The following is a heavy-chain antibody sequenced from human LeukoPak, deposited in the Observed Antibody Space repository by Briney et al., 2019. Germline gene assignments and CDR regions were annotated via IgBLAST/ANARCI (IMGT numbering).Heavy chain of an antibody. CDR1: GESSRGHY. CDR2: INHSEST. D-gene: IGHD1-1*01. V-gene: IGHV4-34*01. J-gene: IGHJ6*03. Sequence: PSDTLSLTGAVDGESSRGHYWIWIRLPPGKGQEWIGEINHSESTNYNPSLKSRVTISVDTSKKQFSLKLSAVTAADTAVYYCARGRKQLERRYYDYYYMDVWGKGTTVTVSS. CDR3: ARGRKQLERRYYDYYYMDV.